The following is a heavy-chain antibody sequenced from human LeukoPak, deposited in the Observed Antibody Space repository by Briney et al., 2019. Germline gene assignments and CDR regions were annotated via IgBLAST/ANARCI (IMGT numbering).Heavy chain of an antibody. CDR1: GGSISSYY. CDR3: ARWPMVRGVINDYYGMDV. CDR2: IYYSGST. D-gene: IGHD3-10*01. J-gene: IGHJ6*02. Sequence: SETLSLTCTVSGGSISSYYWSWIRQPPGKGLEWIGYIYYSGSTNYNPSLKSRVTISVDTSKSQFSLKLSSVTAADTAVYYCARWPMVRGVINDYYGMDVWGQGTTVTVSS. V-gene: IGHV4-59*01.